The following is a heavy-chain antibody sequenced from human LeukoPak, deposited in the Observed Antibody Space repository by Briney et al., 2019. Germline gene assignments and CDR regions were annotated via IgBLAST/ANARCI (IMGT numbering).Heavy chain of an antibody. CDR1: GGSISSGGYY. V-gene: IGHV4-31*03. J-gene: IGHJ4*02. D-gene: IGHD6-13*01. CDR2: IYYSGST. CDR3: ARVSSSRHRHFDY. Sequence: SETLSLTCTVSGGSISSGGYYWSWIRQHPGKGLEWIGYIYYSGSTYYNPSLKSRVTISVDTSKNQFSLKLSSVTAADTAVYCCARVSSSRHRHFDYWGQGTLVTVSS.